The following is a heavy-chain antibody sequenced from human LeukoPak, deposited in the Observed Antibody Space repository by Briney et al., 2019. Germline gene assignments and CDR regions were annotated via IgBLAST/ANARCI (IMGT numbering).Heavy chain of an antibody. Sequence: GGSLRLSCAASGFTFSSYSMNWVRQAPGKGLEWVSSISSSSSYIYYADSVKGRFTISRDNAKNSLYLQMSSLRAEDTAVYYCARVLRYFDWLLPPDYWGQGTLVTVSS. J-gene: IGHJ4*02. D-gene: IGHD3-9*01. CDR2: ISSSSSYI. V-gene: IGHV3-21*01. CDR3: ARVLRYFDWLLPPDY. CDR1: GFTFSSYS.